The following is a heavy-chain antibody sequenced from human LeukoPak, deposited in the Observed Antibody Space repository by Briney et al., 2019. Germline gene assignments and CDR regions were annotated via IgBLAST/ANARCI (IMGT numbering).Heavy chain of an antibody. Sequence: GSLRLSCAASRFTFSDYYMSWIRQAPGKGLEWVSYISSSGSTIYYADSVEGRFTISRDNARNSLYLQMNSLRAEDTAVYYCARGLPVLRYFDWLLPNFGYWGQGTLVTVSS. D-gene: IGHD3-9*01. J-gene: IGHJ4*02. CDR1: RFTFSDYY. CDR2: ISSSGSTI. CDR3: ARGLPVLRYFDWLLPNFGY. V-gene: IGHV3-11*04.